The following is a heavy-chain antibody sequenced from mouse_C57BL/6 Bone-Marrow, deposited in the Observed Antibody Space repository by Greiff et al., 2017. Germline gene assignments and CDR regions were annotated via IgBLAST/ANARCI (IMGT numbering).Heavy chain of an antibody. CDR2: ISDGGSYT. CDR3: ARDRDYDGGFAY. D-gene: IGHD2-4*01. CDR1: GFTFSSYA. Sequence: EVMLVESGGGLVKPGGSLKLSCAASGFTFSSYAMSWVRQTPEKRLEWVATISDGGSYTYYPDNVKGRFTISRDNAKNNLYLQMSHLKSEDTAMYYCARDRDYDGGFAYWGQGTLVTVSA. V-gene: IGHV5-4*01. J-gene: IGHJ3*01.